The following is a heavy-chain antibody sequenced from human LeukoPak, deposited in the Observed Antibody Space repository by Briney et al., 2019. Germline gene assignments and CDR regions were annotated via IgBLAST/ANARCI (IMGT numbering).Heavy chain of an antibody. CDR1: GGSIGSYY. D-gene: IGHD3-16*02. CDR3: ARNRWMDV. J-gene: IGHJ6*02. V-gene: IGHV4-59*01. Sequence: SETLSLTCTVSGGSIGSYYWSWIRPPAGKGLEWIGYMYYSGSTNYNPSLKSRVTISVDTSKNQFSLKLSSVTAADTAVYYCARNRWMDVWGQGTTVTVSS. CDR2: MYYSGST.